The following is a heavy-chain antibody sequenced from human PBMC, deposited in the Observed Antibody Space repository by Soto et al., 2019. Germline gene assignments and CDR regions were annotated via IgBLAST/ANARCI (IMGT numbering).Heavy chain of an antibody. CDR3: ARGTMIGGRDYFDY. J-gene: IGHJ4*02. CDR1: GCTFGRYE. Sequence: PXRLSFAASGCTFGRYEMNGGRQAPGKGLEWVSYISSSGSTIYYADSVKGRFTISRDNAKNSLYLQMNSLRAEDTAVYYCARGTMIGGRDYFDYWGQGTLVTVSS. V-gene: IGHV3-48*03. CDR2: ISSSGSTI. D-gene: IGHD3-22*01.